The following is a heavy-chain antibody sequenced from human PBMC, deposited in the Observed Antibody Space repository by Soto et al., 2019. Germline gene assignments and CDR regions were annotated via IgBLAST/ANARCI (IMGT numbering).Heavy chain of an antibody. D-gene: IGHD3-22*01. J-gene: IGHJ4*02. V-gene: IGHV3-48*01. CDR3: SRVAYYYASSGLSY. CDR1: GFTFSSYS. Sequence: EVQLVESGGGLVQPGGSLRLSCAASGFTFSSYSMNWVRQAPGKGLEWVSYISSSSSTIYYADSVKGRFTISRDNAKNPLYLQMNSLRAVDTAVYDCSRVAYYYASSGLSYWGQGTLVTVSS. CDR2: ISSSSSTI.